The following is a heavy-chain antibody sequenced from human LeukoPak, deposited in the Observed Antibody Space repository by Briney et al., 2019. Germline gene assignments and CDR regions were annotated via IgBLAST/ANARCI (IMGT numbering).Heavy chain of an antibody. Sequence: ASVKVSCKASGYTFTSYGISWVRQAPGQGLEWMGWISAYNGNTNYAQKLQGRVTMTIDTSTSTAYMELRSLRSDDTAVYYCARGGDYDSSGYYWDYWGQGTLVTVSS. D-gene: IGHD3-22*01. CDR2: ISAYNGNT. CDR3: ARGGDYDSSGYYWDY. CDR1: GYTFTSYG. V-gene: IGHV1-18*01. J-gene: IGHJ4*02.